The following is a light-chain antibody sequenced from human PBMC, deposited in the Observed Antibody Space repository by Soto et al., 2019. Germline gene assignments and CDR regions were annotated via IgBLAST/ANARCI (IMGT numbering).Light chain of an antibody. CDR3: QSYDSRNQAVV. Sequence: NFMLTQHHSVSESPGKTVTISCTRSSGSIASNYVQWYQQRPGSGPTTVIFEDNQRPSGVPDRFSVSIDSSSNSASLTISGLKTEDETDYYCQSYDSRNQAVVFGGGTKVTVL. CDR2: EDN. CDR1: SGSIASNY. J-gene: IGLJ2*01. V-gene: IGLV6-57*03.